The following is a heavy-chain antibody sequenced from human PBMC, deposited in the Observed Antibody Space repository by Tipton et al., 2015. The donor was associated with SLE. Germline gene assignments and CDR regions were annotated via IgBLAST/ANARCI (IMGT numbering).Heavy chain of an antibody. CDR1: GFTFSTYA. J-gene: IGHJ3*02. Sequence: RSLRLSCAASGFTFSTYALHWVRQAPGKGLEWVAVISSDGSNKYYADSVKGRFTISRDNSKNTLYLQMNSLRAEDTAVYYCAREKTMIVVVVDDAFDIWGQGTMVTVSS. CDR3: AREKTMIVVVVDDAFDI. D-gene: IGHD3-22*01. V-gene: IGHV3-30-3*01. CDR2: ISSDGSNK.